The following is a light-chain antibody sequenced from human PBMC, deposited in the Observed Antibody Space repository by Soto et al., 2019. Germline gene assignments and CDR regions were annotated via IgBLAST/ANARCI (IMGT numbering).Light chain of an antibody. CDR3: QQSYSTPQT. CDR2: AAS. CDR1: QGISSY. V-gene: IGKV1-9*01. Sequence: IQLTQSPSFLSASVGDRVTITFRASQGISSYLAWYQQKPGKAPKLLIYAASTLQSGVPSRFSGSGSGTEFTLTISSLQPDDFATYYCQQSYSTPQTFGQGTRLEIK. J-gene: IGKJ5*01.